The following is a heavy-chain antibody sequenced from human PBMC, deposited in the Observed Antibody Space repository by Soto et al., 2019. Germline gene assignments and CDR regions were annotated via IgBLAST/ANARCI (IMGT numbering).Heavy chain of an antibody. J-gene: IGHJ6*02. Sequence: EVQLVESGGGLVQPGRSLRLSCAASGFTFDDYAMHWVRQAPGKGLEWVSGISWNSGSIGYADSVKGRFTISRDNAKNSLYLQMNSLRAEDTALYYCAKDIAPYYDFWSGYSTNYYYYGMDVWGQGTTVTVSS. CDR2: ISWNSGSI. V-gene: IGHV3-9*01. CDR3: AKDIAPYYDFWSGYSTNYYYYGMDV. D-gene: IGHD3-3*01. CDR1: GFTFDDYA.